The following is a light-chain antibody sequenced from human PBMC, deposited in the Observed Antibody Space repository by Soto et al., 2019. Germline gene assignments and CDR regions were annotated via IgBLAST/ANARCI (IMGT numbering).Light chain of an antibody. J-gene: IGKJ4*01. V-gene: IGKV3-11*01. CDR1: QGISSY. Sequence: EVVLTQSPATLSLSPGERATLSCRASQGISSYLAWYQQKPGQAPRLLMYDTSNRAPGIPARFSGSGSGTDFTLTISSLEPEDFAVYYCQHRDNWPPLTFGGGTKVEMK. CDR2: DTS. CDR3: QHRDNWPPLT.